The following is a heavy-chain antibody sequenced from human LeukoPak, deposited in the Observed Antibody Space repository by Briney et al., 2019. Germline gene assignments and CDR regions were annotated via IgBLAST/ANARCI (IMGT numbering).Heavy chain of an antibody. D-gene: IGHD3-3*01. CDR3: ARYDFWSGYYYMDV. CDR2: LYTGGST. J-gene: IGHJ6*03. Sequence: PSETLSLTCTVSGGSISSHYWSWIRQPAGQGLEWIGRLYTGGSTNYNPSLKSRVTMSVDTSKKQFSLKLSSVTAAVAAVYYCARYDFWSGYYYMDVWGKGTTVTVSS. CDR1: GGSISSHY. V-gene: IGHV4-4*07.